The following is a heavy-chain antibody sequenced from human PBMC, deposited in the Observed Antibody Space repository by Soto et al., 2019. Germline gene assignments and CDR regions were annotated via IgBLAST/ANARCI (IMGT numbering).Heavy chain of an antibody. D-gene: IGHD3-3*01. Sequence: QITLNESGPTQVKPRQTLTLTCTFSGFSLTTSGVGVGWIRQSPGKAPEWLALIYWDDDKRYSPSLKSRLTITKDTSKHQVVLIIADLDPADTATYSCAHRVLRTVFGLVTTTAIYFDFWGQGTPVAVSS. CDR2: IYWDDDK. CDR3: AHRVLRTVFGLVTTTAIYFDF. V-gene: IGHV2-5*02. CDR1: GFSLTTSGVG. J-gene: IGHJ4*02.